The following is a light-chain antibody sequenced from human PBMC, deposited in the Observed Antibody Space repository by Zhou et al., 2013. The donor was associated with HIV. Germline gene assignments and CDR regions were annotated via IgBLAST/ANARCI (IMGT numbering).Light chain of an antibody. V-gene: IGKV1D-12*01. J-gene: IGKJ2*01. CDR1: QGISNW. CDR3: QQANRFPQT. CDR2: GAS. Sequence: DIQMTQSPSSVSASVGDRVSISCRASQGISNWLAWYQQKPGEAPKLLIYGASSLQSGVPSRFSGSGFGTDFTLTINRLHPEDFATYYCQQANRFPQTFGQGTKVEIK.